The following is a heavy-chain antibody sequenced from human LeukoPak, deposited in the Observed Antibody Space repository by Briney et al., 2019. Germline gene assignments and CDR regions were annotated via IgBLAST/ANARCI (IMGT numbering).Heavy chain of an antibody. CDR2: INEDATTI. CDR1: GFAFSAYW. J-gene: IGHJ4*02. Sequence: PGGSLRLSCAASGFAFSAYWMHWVRQAPGKGLERVARINEDATTITYADSVKGRFIISRDNSKKSLCLQMNNVRAEDTAVYYCVRDLIFVWTPGDDFDFWGQGTLVIVSS. D-gene: IGHD3-3*01. V-gene: IGHV3-74*01. CDR3: VRDLIFVWTPGDDFDF.